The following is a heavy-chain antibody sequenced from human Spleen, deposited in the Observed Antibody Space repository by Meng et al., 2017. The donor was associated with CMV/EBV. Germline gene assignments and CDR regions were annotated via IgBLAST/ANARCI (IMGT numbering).Heavy chain of an antibody. D-gene: IGHD3-3*01. CDR1: GDSVSSYD. CDR2: IYYSGST. CDR3: ARVRFWSGYSNYFDY. Sequence: GALRLSCTVSGDSVSSYDWSWIRQPPGKGLEWIGYIYYSGSTNYNPSLKSRVTISVDTSKNQFSLKLSSVTAADTAVYYCARVRFWSGYSNYFDYWGQGTLVTVSS. J-gene: IGHJ4*02. V-gene: IGHV4-59*02.